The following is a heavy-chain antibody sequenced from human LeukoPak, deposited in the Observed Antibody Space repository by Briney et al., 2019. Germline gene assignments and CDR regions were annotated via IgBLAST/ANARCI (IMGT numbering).Heavy chain of an antibody. CDR3: ARGCSGGSCYAGRAFDI. CDR1: GYTFTSYG. J-gene: IGHJ3*02. Sequence: ASVKVSCKASGYTFTSYGISWVRQAPGQGLEWMGWTSAYNGNTNYAQKLQGRVTMTTDTSTSTAYMELRSLRSDDTAVYYCARGCSGGSCYAGRAFDIWGQGTMVTVSS. D-gene: IGHD2-15*01. CDR2: TSAYNGNT. V-gene: IGHV1-18*01.